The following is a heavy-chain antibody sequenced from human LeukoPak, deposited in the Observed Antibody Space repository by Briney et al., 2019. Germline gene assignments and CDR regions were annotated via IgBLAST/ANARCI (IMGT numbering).Heavy chain of an antibody. Sequence: GASVKVSCKASGYTFTSQGISWVRQAPGQGLEWMGWISAYNGNVNYAQRLQGRVTMTTDTPTSTAFMELRSLRSDDTAVYYCARVLILEQRYYYMDVWGKGTTVTVSS. CDR3: ARVLILEQRYYYMDV. J-gene: IGHJ6*03. CDR2: ISAYNGNV. CDR1: GYTFTSQG. V-gene: IGHV1-18*01. D-gene: IGHD3-3*01.